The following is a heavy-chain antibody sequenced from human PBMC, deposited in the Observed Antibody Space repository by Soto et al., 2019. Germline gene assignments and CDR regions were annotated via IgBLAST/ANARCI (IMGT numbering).Heavy chain of an antibody. D-gene: IGHD3-10*01. Sequence: PGGSLRLSCAASGFTFSSSAMSWVRQAPGKGLEWVSTISSSGGTTYFADSVKGRFTISRDNSKNTLYLQMNSLRAEDTAVYYCATGGFGELLFACWGQGTLVTVSS. V-gene: IGHV3-23*01. J-gene: IGHJ4*02. CDR3: ATGGFGELLFAC. CDR2: ISSSGGTT. CDR1: GFTFSSSA.